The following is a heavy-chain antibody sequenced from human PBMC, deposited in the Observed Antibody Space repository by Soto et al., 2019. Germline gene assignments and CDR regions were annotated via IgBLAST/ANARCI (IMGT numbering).Heavy chain of an antibody. CDR1: GFTFSSHG. CDR2: ISSNGDST. CDR3: AREGARVGRYCSGGSCYSGYFDY. V-gene: IGHV3-64*01. D-gene: IGHD2-15*01. Sequence: GGSLRLSCAASGFTFSSHGMHWVRQAPGKGLEYVSTISSNGDSTYYANSVKGRFTISRDNSKNTLYLQVGSLRTEDMAVYFCAREGARVGRYCSGGSCYSGYFDYWGQGTLVTVSS. J-gene: IGHJ4*02.